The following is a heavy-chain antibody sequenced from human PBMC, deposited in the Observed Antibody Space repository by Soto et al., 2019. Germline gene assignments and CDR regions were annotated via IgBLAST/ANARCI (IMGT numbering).Heavy chain of an antibody. CDR1: GYTFTSYD. J-gene: IGHJ6*03. Sequence: QVPLVQSGAEVKKPGASVKVSCKASGYTFTSYDINWVRQATGQGLEWMGWMNPHSGNTAYAQKFQGRVTVTRNTSRNTAYMEVSSLGSEDTAVYYCVRGIWLTIFGADIRNQPSGYYAMDVWGKGTTVSVSS. CDR2: MNPHSGNT. D-gene: IGHD3-3*01. V-gene: IGHV1-8*01. CDR3: VRGIWLTIFGADIRNQPSGYYAMDV.